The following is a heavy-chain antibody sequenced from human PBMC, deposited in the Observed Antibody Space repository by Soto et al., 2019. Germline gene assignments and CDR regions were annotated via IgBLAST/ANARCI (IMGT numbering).Heavy chain of an antibody. V-gene: IGHV4-31*03. Sequence: SETLSLTCTVSGDSISSGAYYWNWIRQHPGKGLEWIGYISYSGTTYYNPYLKSRVTMSLDVSKNHFSLNLTSVTAADTAIYYCAKIIGPGFGWFDPWGQGTLVNVSS. CDR3: AKIIGPGFGWFDP. CDR2: ISYSGTT. CDR1: GDSISSGAYY. J-gene: IGHJ5*02. D-gene: IGHD2-15*01.